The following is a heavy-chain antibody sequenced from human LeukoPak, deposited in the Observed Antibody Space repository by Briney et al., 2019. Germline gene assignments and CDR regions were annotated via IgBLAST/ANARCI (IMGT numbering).Heavy chain of an antibody. D-gene: IGHD3-10*01. CDR3: ARRLWFGELIDY. CDR2: ISSSSSYI. J-gene: IGHJ4*01. V-gene: IGHV3-21*01. Sequence: GGSLRLSCAASGFTLNSYSMNWVRQAPGKELEWVSSISSSSSYIYYADSVKGRFTISRDNAKNSLYLQMNSLRAEDTAVYYCARRLWFGELIDYWGHGTLVTVSS. CDR1: GFTLNSYS.